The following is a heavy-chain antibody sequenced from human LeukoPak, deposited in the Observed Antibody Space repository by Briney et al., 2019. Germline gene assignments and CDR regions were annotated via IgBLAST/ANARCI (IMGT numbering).Heavy chain of an antibody. V-gene: IGHV1-18*01. CDR1: GYTFTTYG. D-gene: IGHD2-2*01. CDR2: ISGYDGNT. Sequence: ASVKVSCKASGYTFTTYGISWVRQAPGQGLEWMGWISGYDGNTKYAQKLQGRVTMTTDTSTSTAYMELWSLRSDDTAVYYCARDCSTSCYWFDPWGQGTLVTVAS. CDR3: ARDCSTSCYWFDP. J-gene: IGHJ5*02.